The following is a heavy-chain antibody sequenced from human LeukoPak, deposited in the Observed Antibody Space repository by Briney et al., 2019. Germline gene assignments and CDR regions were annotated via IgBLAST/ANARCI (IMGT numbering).Heavy chain of an antibody. CDR1: GGTFSSYA. Sequence: ASVKVSCKASGGTFSSYAISWVRQAPGQGLEWMGRIIPILGIANYAQKFQGRVTITADKSTSTAYMELSSLRSEDTAVYYCARGIAAAGTGNHFDYWGQGTLVTVFS. J-gene: IGHJ4*02. CDR2: IIPILGIA. D-gene: IGHD6-13*01. CDR3: ARGIAAAGTGNHFDY. V-gene: IGHV1-69*04.